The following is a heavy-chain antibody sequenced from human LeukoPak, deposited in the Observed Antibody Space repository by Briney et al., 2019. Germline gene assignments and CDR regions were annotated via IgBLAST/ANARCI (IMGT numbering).Heavy chain of an antibody. V-gene: IGHV4-4*07. D-gene: IGHD1-7*01. Sequence: SETLSLTCSVSGGSISGYCWTRIRQPAGKGLEWIGRVYTSGSTHYNPSLKTRLTMSVDTSKNQFSLKLSSVTAADTAVYYCARLITGTTTAFDIWGQGTMVTVSS. CDR2: VYTSGST. J-gene: IGHJ3*02. CDR3: ARLITGTTTAFDI. CDR1: GGSISGYC.